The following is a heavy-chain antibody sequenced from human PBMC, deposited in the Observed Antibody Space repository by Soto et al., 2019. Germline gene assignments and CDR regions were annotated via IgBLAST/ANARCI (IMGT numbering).Heavy chain of an antibody. CDR3: ARTLYSYGPRFDY. Sequence: SETLSLTCTVSGGSISSYYWSWIRQPPGKGLEWIGYIYYSGSTNYNPSLKSRVTISVDTSKNQFSLKLSSVTAADTAVYYCARTLYSYGPRFDYWGQGTQVTVSS. V-gene: IGHV4-59*01. D-gene: IGHD5-18*01. CDR2: IYYSGST. J-gene: IGHJ4*02. CDR1: GGSISSYY.